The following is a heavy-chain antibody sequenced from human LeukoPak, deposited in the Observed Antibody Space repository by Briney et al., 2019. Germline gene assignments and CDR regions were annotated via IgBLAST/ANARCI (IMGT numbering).Heavy chain of an antibody. CDR2: ISAYNGNT. Sequence: ASVKVSCKASGYTFSNFVINWVRQAPGQGLEWMGWISAYNGNTNYAQRLQGRVTMTTDTSTSTAYMELRSLRSDDSAVYYCARGVSIAAAGTLWPEGWFDPWGQGTLVTVSS. J-gene: IGHJ5*02. CDR1: GYTFSNFV. CDR3: ARGVSIAAAGTLWPEGWFDP. V-gene: IGHV1-18*01. D-gene: IGHD6-13*01.